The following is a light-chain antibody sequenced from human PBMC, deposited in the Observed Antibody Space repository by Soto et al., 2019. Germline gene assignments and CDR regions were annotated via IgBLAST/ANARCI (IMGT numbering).Light chain of an antibody. CDR1: SSNIGSNS. Sequence: QSVLTQPPSASGTPGQRVTISCSGSSSNIGSNSVNWYQQLPGTAPKLLIYSNNQRPSGVPDRFSGSKSGTSASLAISGLQAEDEADYYCHCYDSSLSGSVFGGGTKVTVL. J-gene: IGLJ3*02. CDR3: HCYDSSLSGSV. CDR2: SNN. V-gene: IGLV1-44*01.